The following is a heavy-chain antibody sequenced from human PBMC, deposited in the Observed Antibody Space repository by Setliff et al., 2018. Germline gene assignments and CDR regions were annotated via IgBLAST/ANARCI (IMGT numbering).Heavy chain of an antibody. CDR3: ARAPRYFDSTGSYFDG. V-gene: IGHV4-39*07. D-gene: IGHD3-22*01. CDR2: MYFSGST. CDR1: GGSISTNSYY. Sequence: SETLSLTCTVSGGSISTNSYYWGWIRQPPGKGLEWIGSMYFSGSTYYNPSLKSRVTMSIDKSKNEFSLKMSSVTAADTAVYYCARAPRYFDSTGSYFDGWGQGTLVTVPQ. J-gene: IGHJ4*02.